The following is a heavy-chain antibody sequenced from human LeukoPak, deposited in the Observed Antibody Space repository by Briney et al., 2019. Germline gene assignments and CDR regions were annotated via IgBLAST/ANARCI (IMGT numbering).Heavy chain of an antibody. CDR3: AKDYRGSSWYY. CDR1: GFTFSDYY. CDR2: ISGSGGST. Sequence: PGGSLRLSCAASGFTFSDYYMSWIRQAPGKGLEWVSAISGSGGSTYYADSVKGRFTISRDNSKNTLYLQMNSLRAEDTAVYYCAKDYRGSSWYYWGQGTLVTVSS. J-gene: IGHJ4*02. V-gene: IGHV3-23*01. D-gene: IGHD6-13*01.